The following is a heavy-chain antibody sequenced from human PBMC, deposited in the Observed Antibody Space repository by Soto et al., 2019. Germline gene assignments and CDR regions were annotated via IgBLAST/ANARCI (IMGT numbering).Heavy chain of an antibody. J-gene: IGHJ6*02. V-gene: IGHV5-51*01. CDR3: ARLGAGTPDYYYYGMDV. CDR1: GYSFTIYC. Sequence: GESLKISCDGSGYSFTIYCIGLVLQMPGKGLEWMGIIYPGDSDTRYSPSFQGQVTISADKSISTAYLQWSSLKASDTAMYYCARLGAGTPDYYYYGMDVWGQGTTVTVSS. D-gene: IGHD6-13*01. CDR2: IYPGDSDT.